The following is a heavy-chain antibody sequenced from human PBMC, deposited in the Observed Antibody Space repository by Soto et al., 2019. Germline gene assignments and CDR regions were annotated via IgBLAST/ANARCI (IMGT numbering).Heavy chain of an antibody. J-gene: IGHJ4*02. CDR3: ARRPKRGSYSWCFDY. D-gene: IGHD1-26*01. Sequence: QLQLQESGPGLVKPSETLSLTCTVSGGSITSNAYYWGWIRQPPGKGLEWLGYIYYSGSASYNPSLKSRVTMAVYTSKNQFSLKLSSVTDADTAVYYCARRPKRGSYSWCFDYWGQGTLVTVSS. CDR2: IYYSGSA. V-gene: IGHV4-39*01. CDR1: GGSITSNAYY.